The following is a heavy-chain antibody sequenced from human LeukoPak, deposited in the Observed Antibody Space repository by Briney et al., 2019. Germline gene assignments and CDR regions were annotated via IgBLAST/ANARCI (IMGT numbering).Heavy chain of an antibody. V-gene: IGHV3-23*01. CDR2: ISGSGGST. CDR3: AKASAMIVVVSKYFDY. D-gene: IGHD3-22*01. J-gene: IGHJ4*02. Sequence: GGSLRLSCAASGFTFSNSALSWVRQAPGKGLEWVSDISGSGGSTYYADSVKGRFTISRDNSKNTLYLQMNSLRDEDTAVYYCAKASAMIVVVSKYFDYWGQGTLVTVSS. CDR1: GFTFSNSA.